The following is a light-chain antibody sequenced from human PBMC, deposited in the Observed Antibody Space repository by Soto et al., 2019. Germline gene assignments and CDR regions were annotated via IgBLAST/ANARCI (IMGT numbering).Light chain of an antibody. CDR1: SSNIGSHT. CDR3: AAWDDSLNGVI. Sequence: QSVLTQPPSASGTPGQRITISCSGSSSNIGSHTVNWHQQVPGTAPKLLIYSNNERPSGVPDRSSGSKSGTSASLAISGLQSGDEADYYCAAWDDSLNGVIFGGGTKLTVL. V-gene: IGLV1-44*01. CDR2: SNN. J-gene: IGLJ2*01.